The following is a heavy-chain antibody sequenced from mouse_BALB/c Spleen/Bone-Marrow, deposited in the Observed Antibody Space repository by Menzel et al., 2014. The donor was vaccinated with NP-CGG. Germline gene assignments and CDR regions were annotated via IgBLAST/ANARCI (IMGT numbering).Heavy chain of an antibody. CDR1: GFTFSSYG. CDR2: INSNGGST. J-gene: IGHJ2*01. CDR3: AIDSNDY. Sequence: EVKLVESGGGLVQPGGSLKLSCAASGFTFSSYGMSWVRQTPDKRLELVATINSNGGSTYYPDSVKGRFTISRDNAKNTLYLQMSSLKSEDTAMYYCAIDSNDYWGQGTTLTVSS. V-gene: IGHV5-6-3*01.